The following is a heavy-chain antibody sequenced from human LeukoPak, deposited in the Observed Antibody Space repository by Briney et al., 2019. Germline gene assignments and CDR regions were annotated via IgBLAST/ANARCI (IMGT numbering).Heavy chain of an antibody. V-gene: IGHV1-69*04. CDR3: ARDGRGDGYNIPYYFDY. D-gene: IGHD5-24*01. Sequence: ASVKVSCKASGGTFSSYAISWVRQAPGQGLEWMGRIIPILGIANYAQKFQGRVTITADRSTSTAYMELSSLRSEDTAVYYCARDGRGDGYNIPYYFDYWGQGTLVAVSS. CDR1: GGTFSSYA. J-gene: IGHJ4*02. CDR2: IIPILGIA.